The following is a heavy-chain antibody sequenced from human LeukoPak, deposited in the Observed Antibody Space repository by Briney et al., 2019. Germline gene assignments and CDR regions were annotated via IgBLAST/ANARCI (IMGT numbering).Heavy chain of an antibody. D-gene: IGHD3-10*01. CDR2: MNPNSGNT. CDR1: GYTFTSYD. J-gene: IGHJ6*02. V-gene: IGHV1-8*01. CDR3: ARVLGPPGLLLWFGELSIGYYYGMDV. Sequence: ASVKVSCKASGYTFTSYDINWVRQATGQGLEWMGWMNPNSGNTGYAQKFQGRVTMTRNTSISTAYMKLSSLRSEDTAVYYCARVLGPPGLLLWFGELSIGYYYGMDVWGQGTTVTVSS.